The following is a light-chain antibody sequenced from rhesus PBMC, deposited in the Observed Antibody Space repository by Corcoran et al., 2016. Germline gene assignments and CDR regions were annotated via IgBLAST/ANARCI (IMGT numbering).Light chain of an antibody. CDR1: ENVNNY. Sequence: DIQMTQSPSSLSASVGDRVTITCRTSENVNNYLNWYQQKPGKAPKLLIYKASTLQSGVPSRFSGSGSGTDYTFTISSRQSEDVATYYCQHNYGTPYSFGQGTKVEIK. V-gene: IGKV1-74*01. J-gene: IGKJ2*01. CDR3: QHNYGTPYS. CDR2: KAS.